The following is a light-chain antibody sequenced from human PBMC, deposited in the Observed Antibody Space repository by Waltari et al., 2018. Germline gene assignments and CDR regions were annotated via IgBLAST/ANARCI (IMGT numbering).Light chain of an antibody. J-gene: IGLJ3*02. Sequence: QSALTQPASVSGSPGRSITISCTGTSRDVDGYTYVSWYQQHPGKAPKPIIYDVSKRPSGVSNRLSGSKSGNTASLTISGLQAEDEADYYCSSYTSSSTLVFGGGTKLTVL. V-gene: IGLV2-14*01. CDR1: SRDVDGYTY. CDR3: SSYTSSSTLV. CDR2: DVS.